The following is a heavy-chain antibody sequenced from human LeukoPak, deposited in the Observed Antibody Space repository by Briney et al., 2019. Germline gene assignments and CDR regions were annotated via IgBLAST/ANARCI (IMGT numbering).Heavy chain of an antibody. J-gene: IGHJ5*02. CDR2: IYYSGGT. D-gene: IGHD3-3*01. CDR1: GGSISSGGYS. Sequence: SETLSLTCAVSGGSISSGGYSWNWIRQPPGKGLEWIGYIYYSGGTYYNPSLKSRVTISVDTSKNQFSLKLSSVTAADTAVYYCAREVPRFAQGFDPWGQGTLATVSS. V-gene: IGHV4-30-4*07. CDR3: AREVPRFAQGFDP.